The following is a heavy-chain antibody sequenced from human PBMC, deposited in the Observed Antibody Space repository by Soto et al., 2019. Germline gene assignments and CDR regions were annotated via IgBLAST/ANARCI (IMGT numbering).Heavy chain of an antibody. V-gene: IGHV3-23*01. CDR2: ISGSAATT. CDR1: GFTFSSYA. Sequence: EVQLLESGGGLVQPGGSLRLSCAASGFTFSSYAMSWVRQAPGKGLEWVSAISGSAATTFYADSVKGRFTVSRDNSKNTLYLQMNSLRAEDTAVYYCARGPRYCSGYSCDYYMDVWGKGTTVNVSS. D-gene: IGHD2-15*01. CDR3: ARGPRYCSGYSCDYYMDV. J-gene: IGHJ6*03.